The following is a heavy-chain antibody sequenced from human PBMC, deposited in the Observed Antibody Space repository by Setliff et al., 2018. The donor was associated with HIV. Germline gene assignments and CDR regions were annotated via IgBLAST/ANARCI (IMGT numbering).Heavy chain of an antibody. CDR2: IHTSGRT. J-gene: IGHJ4*02. Sequence: PSETLSLTCAVSGGSSSSGYWSWIRQPPGKGLEWLGYIHTSGRTSYNPSLRSRLSMSVGTPNNQLSLQLSSVTAADTAIYYCATIKPGGASFDYWGQGTLVTVSS. CDR1: GGSSSSGY. V-gene: IGHV4-4*08. D-gene: IGHD3-16*01. CDR3: ATIKPGGASFDY.